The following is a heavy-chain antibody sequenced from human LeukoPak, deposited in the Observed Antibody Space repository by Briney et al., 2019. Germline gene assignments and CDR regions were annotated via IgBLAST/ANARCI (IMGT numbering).Heavy chain of an antibody. CDR3: ARTAGNYGGLFDY. D-gene: IGHD1-7*01. CDR2: ISYDGSNK. Sequence: GGSLRLSCAASGFTFSSYGMHWVRQAPGKGLEWVAVISYDGSNKYYADSVKGRFTISRDNSKNTLYLQMNSLRAEDTAVYYCARTAGNYGGLFDYWGQGTLVTVSS. CDR1: GFTFSSYG. V-gene: IGHV3-30*03. J-gene: IGHJ4*02.